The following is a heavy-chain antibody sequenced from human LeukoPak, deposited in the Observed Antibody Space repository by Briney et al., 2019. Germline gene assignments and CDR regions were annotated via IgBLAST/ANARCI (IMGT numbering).Heavy chain of an antibody. CDR3: ARDRFIAAAGAYYYYMDV. J-gene: IGHJ6*03. CDR1: GYTFTSYG. Sequence: ASVKVSCKASGYTFTSYGISWVRQAPGQGLEWMGWISAYNGNTNYAQKLQGRVTMTTDTSTSTAYMELRSLRSDDTAVYYCARDRFIAAAGAYYYYMDVWGKGITVTISS. V-gene: IGHV1-18*01. CDR2: ISAYNGNT. D-gene: IGHD6-13*01.